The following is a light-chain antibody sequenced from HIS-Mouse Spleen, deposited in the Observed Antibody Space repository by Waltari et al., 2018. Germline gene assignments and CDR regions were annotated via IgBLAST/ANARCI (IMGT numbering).Light chain of an antibody. J-gene: IGLJ3*02. CDR1: ALPKKY. CDR3: YSTDSSGNHRV. Sequence: SYELTQPPSGSVSPGQTARMTCSGDALPKKYAYWYQQKSGQAPVLVIYEDSKRPSGIPERFSGSSSGTMATLTISGAQVEDEADYYCYSTDSSGNHRVFGGGTKLTVL. CDR2: EDS. V-gene: IGLV3-10*01.